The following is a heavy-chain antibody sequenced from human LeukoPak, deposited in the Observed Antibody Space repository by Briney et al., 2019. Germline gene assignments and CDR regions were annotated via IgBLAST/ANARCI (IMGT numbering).Heavy chain of an antibody. V-gene: IGHV1-8*03. CDR3: ARGSLTYTYPF. J-gene: IGHJ4*02. Sequence: ASVKVSCKASGGTFSSYAISWVRQAPGQGLEWMGWMNPNSGNTGYAQKFQGRVTITRNTSISTAYMELSSLRSEDTAVYYCARGSLTYTYPFWGQGTLVTVSS. CDR2: MNPNSGNT. CDR1: GGTFSSYA. D-gene: IGHD5-24*01.